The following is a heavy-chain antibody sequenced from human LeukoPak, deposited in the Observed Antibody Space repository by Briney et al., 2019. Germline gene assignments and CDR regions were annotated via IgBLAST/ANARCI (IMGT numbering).Heavy chain of an antibody. J-gene: IGHJ4*02. D-gene: IGHD5-18*01. CDR3: ARLDALGYSYGGFDY. CDR1: GASTNSGGYY. V-gene: IGHV4-30-2*01. Sequence: SETLSLTCTVSGASTNSGGYYWSWIRQPPGRGLEWIGHLYHSATTYYNPSLQRRVTISIDRSKNQFSLKLSSVTPADTAVYYCARLDALGYSYGGFDYWGQGTLVTVSS. CDR2: LYHSATT.